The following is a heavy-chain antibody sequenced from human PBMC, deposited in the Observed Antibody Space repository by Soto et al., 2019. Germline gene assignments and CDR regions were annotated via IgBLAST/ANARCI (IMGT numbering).Heavy chain of an antibody. CDR3: AHIEQRASYGWGSYGPDY. CDR2: IYWDDDK. J-gene: IGHJ4*02. D-gene: IGHD3-10*01. Sequence: QITLKESGPTLVKPTQTLTLTCTFSGFSLSTSGVGVGWIRQPPGKALEWLALIYWDDDKRYSPSLKSRLTITKDTSKNQVVLTMTNMDPVETASYYCAHIEQRASYGWGSYGPDYWGQGTLVTVSS. V-gene: IGHV2-5*02. CDR1: GFSLSTSGVG.